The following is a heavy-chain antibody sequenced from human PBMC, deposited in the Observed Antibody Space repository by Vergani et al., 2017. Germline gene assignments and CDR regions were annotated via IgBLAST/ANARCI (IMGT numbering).Heavy chain of an antibody. CDR2: ISSSGSTI. CDR3: ARDPGRLWVATYPVT. D-gene: IGHD2-21*01. V-gene: IGHV3-21*05. CDR1: GFTFSSYS. J-gene: IGHJ5*02. Sequence: EVQLVESGGGLVKPGGSLRLSCAASGFTFSSYSMNWVRQAPGKGLEWVSYISSSGSTIYYADSVKGRFTISRDNAKNSLYLQMNSLRAEDTAVYYCARDPGRLWVATYPVTWGQGTLVTVSS.